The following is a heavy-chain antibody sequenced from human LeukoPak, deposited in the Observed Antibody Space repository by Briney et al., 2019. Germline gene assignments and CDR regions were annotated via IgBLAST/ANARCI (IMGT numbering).Heavy chain of an antibody. CDR1: GGSFSGYY. Sequence: SETLSLTCAVYGGSFSGYYWSWIRQPPGKGLEWIGSIYYSGSTYYNPSLKSRVTISVDTSKNQFSLKLSSVTAADTAVYYCARAYYDYVWGSYRYGPLYNWFDPWGQGTLVTVSS. D-gene: IGHD3-16*02. CDR2: IYYSGST. V-gene: IGHV4-34*01. CDR3: ARAYYDYVWGSYRYGPLYNWFDP. J-gene: IGHJ5*02.